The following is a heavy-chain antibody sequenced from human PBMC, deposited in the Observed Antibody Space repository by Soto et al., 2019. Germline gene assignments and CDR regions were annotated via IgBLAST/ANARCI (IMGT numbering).Heavy chain of an antibody. CDR1: GGSVSSSNW. V-gene: IGHV4-4*02. Sequence: SETLSLTCAVSGGSVSSSNWWSWVRQPPGKGLEWIGEIYHSGSTNYNPSLKSRVTISVDKSKNQFSLKLSSVTAADTAAYYCARYYYDSSGYPNWFDPWGQGTLVTVSS. D-gene: IGHD3-22*01. CDR3: ARYYYDSSGYPNWFDP. J-gene: IGHJ5*02. CDR2: IYHSGST.